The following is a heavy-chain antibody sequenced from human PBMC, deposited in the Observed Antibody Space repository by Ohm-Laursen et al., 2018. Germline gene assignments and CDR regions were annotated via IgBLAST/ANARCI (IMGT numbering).Heavy chain of an antibody. CDR2: IYYSGST. V-gene: IGHV4-59*01. D-gene: IGHD3-9*01. CDR1: GASMIDYY. Sequence: SETLSLTCTVSGASMIDYYWNWIRQPPGKGLEWIGYIYYSGSTKYNPSLESRVTISLDTSRNQFSLRLTSLNAADTAVYYCARNFNWENPYNFAYWGQGILVTVSS. CDR3: ARNFNWENPYNFAY. J-gene: IGHJ4*02.